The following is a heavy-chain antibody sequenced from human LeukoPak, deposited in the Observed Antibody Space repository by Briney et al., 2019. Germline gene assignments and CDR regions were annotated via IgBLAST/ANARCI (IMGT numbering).Heavy chain of an antibody. CDR3: ARETFLGWFGESRGIDY. Sequence: SETLSLTCTVSGGSISSSSYYWGWIRQPPGKGLEWIGSIYYSGSTYYNPSLKSRVTISVDTSKNQFSLKLSSVTAADTAVYYCARETFLGWFGESRGIDYWGQGTLVTVSS. CDR1: GGSISSSSYY. D-gene: IGHD3-10*01. J-gene: IGHJ4*02. CDR2: IYYSGST. V-gene: IGHV4-39*07.